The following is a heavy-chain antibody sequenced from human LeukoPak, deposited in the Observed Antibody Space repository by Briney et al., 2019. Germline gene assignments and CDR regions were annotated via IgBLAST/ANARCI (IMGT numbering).Heavy chain of an antibody. Sequence: SETLSLTCTVSGGSISSSSYYWGWIRQPPGKGLEWIGSIYYSGGTYYNPSLKSRVTISVDTSKNQFSLKLSSVTAADTAVYYCARLGIQLWPFDYWGQGTLVTVSS. CDR3: ARLGIQLWPFDY. D-gene: IGHD5-18*01. CDR1: GGSISSSSYY. J-gene: IGHJ4*02. CDR2: IYYSGGT. V-gene: IGHV4-39*01.